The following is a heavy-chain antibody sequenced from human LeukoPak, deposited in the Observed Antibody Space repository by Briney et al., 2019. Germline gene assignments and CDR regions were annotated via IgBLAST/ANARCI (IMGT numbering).Heavy chain of an antibody. CDR2: ISAYNGNT. CDR3: AREERQYGSGQGGDY. J-gene: IGHJ4*02. Sequence: ASVKVSCKASGYTFTSYGISWVRQAPGQGLEWMGWISAYNGNTNYAQKLQGRVTMTTDTSTSTAYMELRSLRCDATAVYYCAREERQYGSGQGGDYWGQGTLVTVSS. CDR1: GYTFTSYG. V-gene: IGHV1-18*01. D-gene: IGHD3-10*01.